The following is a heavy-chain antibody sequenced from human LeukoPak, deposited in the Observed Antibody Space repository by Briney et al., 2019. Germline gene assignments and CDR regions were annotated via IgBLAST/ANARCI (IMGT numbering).Heavy chain of an antibody. Sequence: PGGSLRLSCAASGFTFSDYYMSWIRQAPGKGLEWVSYISSSGNTIYYADSVKGRFTISRDNAKNTLYLQMNSLRAEDTAVYYCATSSSWTGDDPFDIWGQGTMVTVSS. CDR1: GFTFSDYY. J-gene: IGHJ3*02. CDR2: ISSSGNTI. CDR3: ATSSSWTGDDPFDI. D-gene: IGHD6-13*01. V-gene: IGHV3-11*01.